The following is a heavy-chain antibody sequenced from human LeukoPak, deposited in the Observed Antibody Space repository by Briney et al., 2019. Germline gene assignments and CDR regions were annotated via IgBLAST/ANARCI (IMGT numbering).Heavy chain of an antibody. CDR2: ISGSGRKT. CDR1: GFNFRSFA. V-gene: IGHV3-23*01. Sequence: GGSLRLSCAASGFNFRSFAMSWVRQAPGKGLEWVSGISGSGRKTDYEDSVKGRFTISRDNSKNTLYLQMNSLRAEDTAVYYCAKDFSWELPFDAFDIWGQGTMVTVSS. J-gene: IGHJ3*02. CDR3: AKDFSWELPFDAFDI. D-gene: IGHD1-26*01.